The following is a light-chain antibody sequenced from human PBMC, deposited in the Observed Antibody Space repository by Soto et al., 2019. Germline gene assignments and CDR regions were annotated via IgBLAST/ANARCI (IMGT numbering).Light chain of an antibody. J-gene: IGKJ4*01. CDR3: QQYNTWPLT. Sequence: EIVMTQSPATLSVSPGERATLSCRASQSVGSNLAWFQQKPGQAPRFLLYGASARATGIPARLSGSGSATDFTLTISSLQSEDFAIYYCQQYNTWPLTFGGGTKVEIK. CDR1: QSVGSN. CDR2: GAS. V-gene: IGKV3-15*01.